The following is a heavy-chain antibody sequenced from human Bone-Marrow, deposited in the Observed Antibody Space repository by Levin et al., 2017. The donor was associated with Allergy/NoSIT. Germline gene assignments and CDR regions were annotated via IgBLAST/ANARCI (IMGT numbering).Heavy chain of an antibody. Sequence: SCATSGFTFTTYGMHWVRQAPGKGLEWVAVIWHDGRKKFHADSVRGRLTISRDNSENTVSLQMNSLRVEDTAVYYCVRDSGLYGLDVWGQGTTVIVSS. V-gene: IGHV3-33*01. J-gene: IGHJ6*02. CDR1: GFTFTTYG. CDR3: VRDSGLYGLDV. D-gene: IGHD5-12*01. CDR2: IWHDGRKK.